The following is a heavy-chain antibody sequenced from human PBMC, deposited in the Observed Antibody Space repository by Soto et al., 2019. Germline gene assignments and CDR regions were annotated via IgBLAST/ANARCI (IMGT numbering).Heavy chain of an antibody. Sequence: QITLKESGPPLVKPTQTLTLTCTFSGFSLSTSGVGVGWIRQPPGKALEWLALIYWDDDKRYSPSLKSRLTTTNHPSQNQVVLTLTNLDXVXXXXXXXXXXXXXXXXXDVWXQGTTVTVSS. V-gene: IGHV2-5*02. CDR2: IYWDDDK. J-gene: IGHJ6*02. CDR1: GFSLSTSGVG. CDR3: XXXXXXXXXXDV.